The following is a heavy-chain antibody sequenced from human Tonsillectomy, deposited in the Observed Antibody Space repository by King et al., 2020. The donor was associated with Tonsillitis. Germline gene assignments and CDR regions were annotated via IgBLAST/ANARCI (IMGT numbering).Heavy chain of an antibody. CDR1: RYTFTDYY. CDR3: ARDNWGSSCFIGY. J-gene: IGHJ4*02. Sequence: QLVQSGAEVKRPGASVTVSCKASRYTFTDYYIHWVRQAPGQGLEWMAWINPNSDGTNYAQKFQGRVTVTRDTSINTAYMELSGLRSDDTAVYYFARDNWGSSCFIGYWGQGTLVTVSS. CDR2: INPNSDGT. D-gene: IGHD7-27*01. V-gene: IGHV1-2*02.